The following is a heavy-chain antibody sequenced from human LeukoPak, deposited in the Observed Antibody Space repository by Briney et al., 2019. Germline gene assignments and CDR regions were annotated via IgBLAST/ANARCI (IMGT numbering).Heavy chain of an antibody. CDR3: ARVNYGSGYGSSYYYYMDV. D-gene: IGHD3-10*01. Sequence: SETLSLTCTVSGGSISSYYWSWIRQPAGKGLEWIGRIYTSGSTNYNPSLKSRVTISVDTSKNQFSLKLSSVTAADTAVYYCARVNYGSGYGSSYYYYMDVWGKGTTVTVSS. CDR1: GGSISSYY. J-gene: IGHJ6*03. V-gene: IGHV4-4*07. CDR2: IYTSGST.